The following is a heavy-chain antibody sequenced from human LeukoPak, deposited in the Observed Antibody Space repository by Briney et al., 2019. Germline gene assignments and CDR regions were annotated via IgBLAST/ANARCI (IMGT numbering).Heavy chain of an antibody. Sequence: PSETLSLTCGVSGGSVSSTNWWTWIRQPPGKGLEWIGEVHLDGRTNFNPSLKSRLTMSVDLSENHVSLKLTSVSATDTAVYYCAREGGFYRPLDYSGQGTLVTVSS. V-gene: IGHV4-4*02. D-gene: IGHD3-3*01. CDR2: VHLDGRT. J-gene: IGHJ4*02. CDR1: GGSVSSTNW. CDR3: AREGGFYRPLDY.